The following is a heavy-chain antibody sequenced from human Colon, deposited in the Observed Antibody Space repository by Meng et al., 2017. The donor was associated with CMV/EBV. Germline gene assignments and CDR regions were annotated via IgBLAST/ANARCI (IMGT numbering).Heavy chain of an antibody. Sequence: GESLKISCAASGFTFSNYWMTWVRQAPGKGLEWVASISHTSDTYYADSLKGRFTLSRDNAQNSVYLQMNSLTAEDTAVYYCARGWPPDFWGQGTLVTVSS. J-gene: IGHJ1*01. V-gene: IGHV3-69-1*02. D-gene: IGHD6-13*01. CDR2: ISHTSDT. CDR1: GFTFSNYW. CDR3: ARGWPPDF.